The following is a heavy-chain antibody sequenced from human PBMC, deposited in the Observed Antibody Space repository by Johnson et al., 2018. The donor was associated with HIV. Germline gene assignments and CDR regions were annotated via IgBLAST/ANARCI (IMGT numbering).Heavy chain of an antibody. V-gene: IGHV3-33*01. J-gene: IGHJ3*01. D-gene: IGHD2-15*01. CDR1: GFTFSSYG. Sequence: QVQLVESGGGVVQPGRSLRLSCAASGFTFSSYGMHWVRQAPGKGLEWVAVIWYDGSNKYYADSVKGRLIISRDNSKNTLYLQINSLRAEDTAVYYCARAYDSSGGACYSGVSAFDVWGHGTMVTVSS. CDR2: IWYDGSNK. CDR3: ARAYDSSGGACYSGVSAFDV.